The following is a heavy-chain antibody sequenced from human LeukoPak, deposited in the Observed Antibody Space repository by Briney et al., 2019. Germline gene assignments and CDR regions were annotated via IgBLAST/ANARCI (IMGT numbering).Heavy chain of an antibody. V-gene: IGHV4-34*01. CDR1: GGSFSGYY. J-gene: IGHJ4*02. CDR3: ARGKNTAPWFGYGEYETSFDY. CDR2: INHSGST. D-gene: IGHD4-17*01. Sequence: SETLSLTCAVYGGSFSGYYWSWIRQPPGKGREWVGEINHSGSTNYNTSLKSRVAISVDTSKTQFSLKLSCVTAADTAVYYCARGKNTAPWFGYGEYETSFDYWGQGTLVTVSS.